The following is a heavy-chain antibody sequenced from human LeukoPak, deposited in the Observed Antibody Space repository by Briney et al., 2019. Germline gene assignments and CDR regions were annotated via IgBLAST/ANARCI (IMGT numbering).Heavy chain of an antibody. J-gene: IGHJ4*02. CDR1: GFTVSSNY. CDR2: IYSGGST. Sequence: GGSLRLSCAASGFTVSSNYMSWVRQAPGKGLEWVSVIYSGGSTYYADSVKGRFTISRDNSKNTLYLQMNSLRAEDTAVYYCAKDSDSYSSGWYGYWGQGTLVTVSS. D-gene: IGHD6-19*01. CDR3: AKDSDSYSSGWYGY. V-gene: IGHV3-66*01.